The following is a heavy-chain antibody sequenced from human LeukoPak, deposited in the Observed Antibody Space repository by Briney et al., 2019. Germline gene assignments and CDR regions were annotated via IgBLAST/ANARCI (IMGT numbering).Heavy chain of an antibody. J-gene: IGHJ4*02. D-gene: IGHD3-10*01. Sequence: SETPHLTCTVSGGSVSGDGYYWSWIRQHPGKGLEWIGYIYYSGSTYYNPSLKSRVTISVDTSKNQFSLKLSSVTAADTAVYYCARASVLGHYGHWGQGTLVTVSS. CDR1: GGSVSGDGYY. V-gene: IGHV4-31*03. CDR3: ARASVLGHYGH. CDR2: IYYSGST.